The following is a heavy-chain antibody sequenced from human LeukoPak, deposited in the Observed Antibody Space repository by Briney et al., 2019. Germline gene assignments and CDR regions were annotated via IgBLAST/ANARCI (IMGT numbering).Heavy chain of an antibody. CDR2: IYYSGST. V-gene: IGHV4-39*01. D-gene: IGHD6-13*01. CDR1: GGSISSSSYY. J-gene: IGHJ4*02. CDR3: ARPRWARGIAAAGYGY. Sequence: SETLSLTCTVSGGSISSSSYYWGWIRQPPGKGLEWIGSIYYSGSTYYNPSLKSRVTISVDTSKNQFSLKLSSVTAADTAVYYCARPRWARGIAAAGYGYWGQGTLVTVSS.